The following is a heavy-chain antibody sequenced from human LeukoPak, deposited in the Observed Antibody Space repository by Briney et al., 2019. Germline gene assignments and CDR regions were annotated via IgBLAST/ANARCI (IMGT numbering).Heavy chain of an antibody. CDR3: ARGGAIAVAGHFNY. CDR1: GFTFSSYS. Sequence: GGSLRLSCAASGFTFSSYSMNWVRQAPGKGLEWVSSISSSSSYIYYADSVKGRFTVSRDNSKNTLYLQMNSLRAEDTAVYYCARGGAIAVAGHFNYWGQGTLVTVSS. V-gene: IGHV3-21*01. J-gene: IGHJ4*02. D-gene: IGHD6-19*01. CDR2: ISSSSSYI.